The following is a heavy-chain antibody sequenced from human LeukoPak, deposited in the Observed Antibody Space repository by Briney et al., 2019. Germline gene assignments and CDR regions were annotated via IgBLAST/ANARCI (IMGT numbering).Heavy chain of an antibody. CDR3: ARNQRSSSSHFDY. Sequence: PSETLSLTCTVSGGSISSSSYYWGWIRQPPGKGLEWIGSIYYSGSTHYHPSLTSRVTISVDTSKNQFSLKLSSVTAADTAVYYCARNQRSSSSHFDYWGQGTLVTVSS. J-gene: IGHJ4*02. V-gene: IGHV4-39*01. CDR1: GGSISSSSYY. D-gene: IGHD6-6*01. CDR2: IYYSGST.